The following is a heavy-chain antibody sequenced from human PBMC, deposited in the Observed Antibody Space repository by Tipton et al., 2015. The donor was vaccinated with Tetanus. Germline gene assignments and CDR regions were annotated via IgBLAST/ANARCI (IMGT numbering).Heavy chain of an antibody. Sequence: QLVQSGAEVKKPGSSVQVSCKLSGDTFGSSAISWVRQAPGQRLEWVGSIAAMFGASNYAQKFQGRVTITADTSTNTAHMEVSGLTPDDTAVYFCARAYQRGEYFQKWGQGTLLIVSS. CDR3: ARAYQRGEYFQK. CDR1: GDTFGSSA. V-gene: IGHV1-69*06. CDR2: IAAMFGAS. J-gene: IGHJ1*01. D-gene: IGHD6-25*01.